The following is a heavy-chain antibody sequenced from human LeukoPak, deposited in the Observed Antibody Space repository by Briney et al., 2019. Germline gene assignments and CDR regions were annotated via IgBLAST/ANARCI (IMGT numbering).Heavy chain of an antibody. J-gene: IGHJ4*02. CDR3: VRSVGSDWGHFDF. V-gene: IGHV3-9*01. Sequence: GRSLRLSCAASGFNFDQYAMFWVRQAPGKGLEWVTGITWNSGTIAYADSVKGRFTISRDNAKSSLYLQMNSLRSEDTALYYCVRSVGSDWGHFDFRGQGTLVTVSS. CDR1: GFNFDQYA. D-gene: IGHD7-27*01. CDR2: ITWNSGTI.